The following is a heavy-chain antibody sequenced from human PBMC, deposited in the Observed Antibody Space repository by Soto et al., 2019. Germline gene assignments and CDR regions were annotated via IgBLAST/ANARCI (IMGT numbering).Heavy chain of an antibody. CDR2: IYYSGST. V-gene: IGHV4-59*08. CDR3: ARLPIPGGSFRLWYYMDV. Sequence: PSETLSLTCTVSGGSISSYYWSWIRQPPGKGLEWIGYIYYSGSTNYNPSLKSRVTISVDTSKNQFSLKLSSVTAADTAVYYCARLPIPGGSFRLWYYMDVWGKGTTVTVSS. D-gene: IGHD2-15*01. J-gene: IGHJ6*03. CDR1: GGSISSYY.